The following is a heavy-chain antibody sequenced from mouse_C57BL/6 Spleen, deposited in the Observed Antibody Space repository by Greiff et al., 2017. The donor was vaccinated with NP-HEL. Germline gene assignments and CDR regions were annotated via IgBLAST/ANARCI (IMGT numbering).Heavy chain of an antibody. CDR3: ARGENSSGYDAWFAY. CDR2: IDPEDGET. V-gene: IGHV14-2*01. J-gene: IGHJ3*01. CDR1: GFNIKDYY. Sequence: VQLQQSGAEFVKPGASVKLSCTASGFNIKDYYMHWVKQRTEQGLEWIGRIDPEDGETKYAPKFQGKATITADTSSSTAYMQLSSLKSEDSAFYYCARGENSSGYDAWFAYWGQGTLVTVSA. D-gene: IGHD3-2*02.